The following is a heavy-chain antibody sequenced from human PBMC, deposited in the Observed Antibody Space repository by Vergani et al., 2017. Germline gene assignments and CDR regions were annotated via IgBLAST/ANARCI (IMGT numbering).Heavy chain of an antibody. V-gene: IGHV3-30*03. CDR3: ARLEYCSGGSCYSTQNWFDP. CDR2: ISYDGSNK. D-gene: IGHD2-15*01. Sequence: QVQLVESGGGVVQPGRSLRLSCAASGFTFSSYGMHWVRQAPGKGLEWVAVISYDGSNKYYADSVKGRFTISRDNSKNTLYLQMNSLRAEDTAVYYCARLEYCSGGSCYSTQNWFDPWGQGTLVTVSS. J-gene: IGHJ5*02. CDR1: GFTFSSYG.